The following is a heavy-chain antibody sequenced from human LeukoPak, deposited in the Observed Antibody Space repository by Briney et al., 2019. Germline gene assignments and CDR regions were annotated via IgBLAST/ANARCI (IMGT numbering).Heavy chain of an antibody. Sequence: HGESLKISCKGSGYSFTTYWIGWVRQMPGKGLEWMGIIYPSDSDTRYSPSFQGQVTISADKTITTAYLQWASLKASDTAIYYCARQLRYRSGWYDYWGQGTLVTVSS. V-gene: IGHV5-51*01. CDR3: ARQLRYRSGWYDY. CDR2: IYPSDSDT. CDR1: GYSFTTYW. D-gene: IGHD6-19*01. J-gene: IGHJ4*02.